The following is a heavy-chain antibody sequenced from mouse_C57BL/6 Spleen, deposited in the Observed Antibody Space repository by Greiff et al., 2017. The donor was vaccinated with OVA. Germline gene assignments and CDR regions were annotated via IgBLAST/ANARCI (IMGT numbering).Heavy chain of an antibody. CDR3: ARGDGYYSWYFDY. CDR1: GYAFSSSW. D-gene: IGHD2-3*01. Sequence: QVQLKQSGPELVKPGASVKISCKASGYAFSSSWMNWVKQRPGKGLEWIGRIYPGDGDTNYNGKFKGKATLTADKSSSTAYMQLSSLTSEDSAVYFCARGDGYYSWYFDYWGQGTTLTVSS. J-gene: IGHJ2*01. CDR2: IYPGDGDT. V-gene: IGHV1-82*01.